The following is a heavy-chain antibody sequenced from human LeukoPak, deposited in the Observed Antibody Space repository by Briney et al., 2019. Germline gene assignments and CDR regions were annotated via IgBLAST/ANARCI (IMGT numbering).Heavy chain of an antibody. CDR3: ARDLEGIYYDFWSGYSPNAFDI. Sequence: GGSLRLSCAASGFTFSSYWMGWVRQAPGKGLEWVANIKQDGSEKYYVDSVKGRFTISRDNAKNSLYLQMNSLRAEDTAVYYCARDLEGIYYDFWSGYSPNAFDIWGQGTMVTVSS. CDR1: GFTFSSYW. CDR2: IKQDGSEK. V-gene: IGHV3-7*03. D-gene: IGHD3-3*01. J-gene: IGHJ3*02.